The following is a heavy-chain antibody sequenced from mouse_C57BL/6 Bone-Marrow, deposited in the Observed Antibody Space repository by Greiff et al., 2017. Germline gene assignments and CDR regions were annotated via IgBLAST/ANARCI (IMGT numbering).Heavy chain of an antibody. CDR3: ARDSSGSYDY. Sequence: QVQLQQPGAELVLPGASVKLSCKASGYTFTSYWLHWVKQRPGQGLEWIGEIDPSASYTNYNQKFKGKSTLTVDKSSSTAYMQLISLTSEDAAVYYCARDSSGSYDYWGECTTLTVSS. CDR2: IDPSASYT. CDR1: GYTFTSYW. V-gene: IGHV1-69*01. D-gene: IGHD3-2*02. J-gene: IGHJ2*01.